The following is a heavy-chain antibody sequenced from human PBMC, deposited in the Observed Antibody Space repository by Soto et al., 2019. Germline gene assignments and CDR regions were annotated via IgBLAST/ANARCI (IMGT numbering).Heavy chain of an antibody. Sequence: ASVKVSCKASGGSFGKSAINWVRQTPGQGLEWLGGFIPVYRTLNYAQKFQGRVTITADESTGTAYMTLSSLASDDTAVYYCATGVIWIGYFTVDSWGQGTRVTVS. J-gene: IGHJ4*02. CDR3: ATGVIWIGYFTVDS. V-gene: IGHV1-69*13. D-gene: IGHD3-3*01. CDR1: GGSFGKSA. CDR2: FIPVYRTL.